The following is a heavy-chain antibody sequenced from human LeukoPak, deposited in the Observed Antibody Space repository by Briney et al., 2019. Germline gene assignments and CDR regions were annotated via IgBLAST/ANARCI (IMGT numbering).Heavy chain of an antibody. Sequence: PSETLSLTCTVSGGSISSYYWSWIRQPPGKGLEWIGYIYYSGSTNYNPSLKSRVTISVDTSKNQFSLKLSSVTAADTAVYYCARWYSSSWYGEYFDYRGQGTLVTVSS. D-gene: IGHD6-13*01. CDR2: IYYSGST. J-gene: IGHJ4*02. CDR1: GGSISSYY. CDR3: ARWYSSSWYGEYFDY. V-gene: IGHV4-59*01.